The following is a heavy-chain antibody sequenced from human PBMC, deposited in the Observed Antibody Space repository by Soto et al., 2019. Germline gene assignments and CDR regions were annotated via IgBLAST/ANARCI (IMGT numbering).Heavy chain of an antibody. J-gene: IGHJ4*02. Sequence: EVQLVESGGGLVQPGGSLRISCTVSGFSFSSYWMSWVRQAPGKGLEWVASIKQDESEKYYVDSVKGRFTISRDNVDDSLFLQMNSLSADDTAVYFCVRDVAFDYVNWGQGTLVNASS. CDR3: VRDVAFDYVN. CDR2: IKQDESEK. CDR1: GFSFSSYW. D-gene: IGHD3-16*01. V-gene: IGHV3-7*01.